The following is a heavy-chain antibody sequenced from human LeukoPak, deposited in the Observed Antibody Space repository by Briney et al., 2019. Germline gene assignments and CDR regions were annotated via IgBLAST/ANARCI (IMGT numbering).Heavy chain of an antibody. CDR2: INHSGST. CDR3: ARGRGSSSWSKHNWFDP. J-gene: IGHJ5*02. D-gene: IGHD6-13*01. CDR1: GGSFSGYY. V-gene: IGHV4-34*01. Sequence: SETLSLTCAVYGGSFSGYYWSWIRKPPGKGLEWIGEINHSGSTNYNPSLKSRVTISVDTSKNQFSLKLSSVTAADTAVYYCARGRGSSSWSKHNWFDPWGQGTLVTVSS.